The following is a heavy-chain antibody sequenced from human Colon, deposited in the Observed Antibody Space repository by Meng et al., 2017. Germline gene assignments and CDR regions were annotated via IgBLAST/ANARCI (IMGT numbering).Heavy chain of an antibody. CDR3: ARDERGGPYYFDY. Sequence: QVHLVQSGAELKKPGASVKVSCQASGYSFTSYGMHWLRQAPGQRPEWMGWMYTADGNRRYSQRFQDRLTITSDTFARTAYMELSSLRSEDTAVYFCARDERGGPYYFDYWGQGTLVTVSS. V-gene: IGHV1-3*04. CDR1: GYSFTSYG. J-gene: IGHJ4*02. CDR2: MYTADGNR.